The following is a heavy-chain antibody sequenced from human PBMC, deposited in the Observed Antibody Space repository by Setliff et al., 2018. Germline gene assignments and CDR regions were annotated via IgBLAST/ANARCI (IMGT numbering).Heavy chain of an antibody. V-gene: IGHV1-3*01. CDR2: INAGNGNT. D-gene: IGHD5-12*01. Sequence: ASVKVSCKASGYTFTSYAMHWVRQAPGQRLEWMGWINAGNGNTKYSQKFQGRVTITRDTSASTAYMELSSLRSEDTAVYYCARATTLYRAFPGYGMDVWGQGTTVTVSS. CDR1: GYTFTSYA. CDR3: ARATTLYRAFPGYGMDV. J-gene: IGHJ6*02.